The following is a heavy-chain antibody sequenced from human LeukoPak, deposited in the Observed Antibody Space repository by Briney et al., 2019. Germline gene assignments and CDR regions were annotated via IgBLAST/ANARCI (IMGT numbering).Heavy chain of an antibody. CDR2: ISYDGSNK. Sequence: GGSLRLSCAASGFTVSSNYMSWVRQAPGKGLEWVAVISYDGSNKYYADSVKGRFTISRDNSKNTLYLQMNSLRAEDTAVYYCARDDCSSTSCYVLYNWGQGTLVTVSS. CDR1: GFTVSSNY. D-gene: IGHD2-2*01. V-gene: IGHV3-30-3*01. CDR3: ARDDCSSTSCYVLYN. J-gene: IGHJ4*02.